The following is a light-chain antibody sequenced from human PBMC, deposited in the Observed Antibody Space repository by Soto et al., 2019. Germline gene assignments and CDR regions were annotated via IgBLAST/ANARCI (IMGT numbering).Light chain of an antibody. V-gene: IGKV3D-15*01. CDR1: QSVSIN. Sequence: EIVMTQSPGTLSVSPGERATLSCRASQSVSINLAWYQQKPGQAPRLLIYDASTRATAIPARFSGSGSGTEFTRTISSLQSKDFAVYYCQEYNNWHPLTFGGGTKVEIK. CDR2: DAS. CDR3: QEYNNWHPLT. J-gene: IGKJ4*01.